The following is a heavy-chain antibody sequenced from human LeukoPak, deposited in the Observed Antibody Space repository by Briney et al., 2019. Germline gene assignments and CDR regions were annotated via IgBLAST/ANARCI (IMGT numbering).Heavy chain of an antibody. CDR3: ARVDAVTPYFDY. CDR2: IYHSGST. CDR1: GGSISSGGYS. V-gene: IGHV4-30-2*01. D-gene: IGHD4-17*01. J-gene: IGHJ4*02. Sequence: SETLSLTCTVSGGSISSGGYSWSWIRQPPGKGLEWIGYIYHSGSTYYNPSLKSRVTISVDRSKNQFSLKLSSVTAADTAVYYCARVDAVTPYFDYWGQGTLVTVSS.